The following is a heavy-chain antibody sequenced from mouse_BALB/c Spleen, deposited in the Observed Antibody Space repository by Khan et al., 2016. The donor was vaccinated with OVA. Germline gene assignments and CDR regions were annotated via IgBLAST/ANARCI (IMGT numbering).Heavy chain of an antibody. Sequence: QVQLQQSGAELARPGASVKMSCKASGYTFTSYTMHWVRQRPGHALEWIGHINPSNNYTNYNQNFKDKAALIVDKSSSTAYMQLSSLTSEDSAVYYCVREGAYYRSDGWFAYWGQGTLVTVSA. D-gene: IGHD2-14*01. CDR1: GYTFTSYT. CDR3: VREGAYYRSDGWFAY. CDR2: INPSNNYT. V-gene: IGHV1-4*01. J-gene: IGHJ3*01.